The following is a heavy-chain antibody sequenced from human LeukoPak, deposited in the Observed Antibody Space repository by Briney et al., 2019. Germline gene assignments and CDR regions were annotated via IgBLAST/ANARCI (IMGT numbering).Heavy chain of an antibody. Sequence: GGSLRLSCAASGFTFDDYAMHWVRQAPGKGLEWVSLISGDGGSTYYADSVKGRFTISRDNSKNSLYLQMNSLRTEDTALYYCAKDMGSSSWYYPIEYFQHWGQGTLVTVSS. V-gene: IGHV3-43*02. CDR1: GFTFDDYA. CDR2: ISGDGGST. J-gene: IGHJ1*01. CDR3: AKDMGSSSWYYPIEYFQH. D-gene: IGHD6-13*01.